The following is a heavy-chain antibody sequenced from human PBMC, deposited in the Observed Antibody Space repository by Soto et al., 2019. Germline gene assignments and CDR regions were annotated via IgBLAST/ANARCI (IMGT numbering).Heavy chain of an antibody. Sequence: QVQLVQSGAEVKKPGSSVKVSCKASGGTLSSYAISWVRQAPGQWLEWMGGVIPIFGTANYAQKYQGRVTISAEESTSTAYMELSSLQAEDAVVYCFARGYSYDNQNLKPYYYYGMEVCGQVITVSVSS. D-gene: IGHD5-18*01. CDR1: GGTLSSYA. CDR2: VIPIFGTA. CDR3: ARGYSYDNQNLKPYYYYGMEV. J-gene: IGHJ6*02. V-gene: IGHV1-69*01.